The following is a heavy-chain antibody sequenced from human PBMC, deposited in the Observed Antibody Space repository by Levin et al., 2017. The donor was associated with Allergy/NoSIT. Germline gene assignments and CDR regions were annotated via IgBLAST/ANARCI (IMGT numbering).Heavy chain of an antibody. D-gene: IGHD3-22*01. Sequence: PAASVKVSCAASGFTFSSYAMHWVRQAPGKGLEWVAVISYDGSNKYYADSVKGRFTISRDNSKNTLYLQMNSLRAEDTAVYYCARSEGGRYDSSGYYYWFDPWGQGTLVTVSS. CDR1: GFTFSSYA. J-gene: IGHJ5*02. V-gene: IGHV3-30-3*01. CDR2: ISYDGSNK. CDR3: ARSEGGRYDSSGYYYWFDP.